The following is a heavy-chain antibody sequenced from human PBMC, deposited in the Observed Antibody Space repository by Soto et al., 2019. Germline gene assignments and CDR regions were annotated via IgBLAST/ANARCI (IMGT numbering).Heavy chain of an antibody. CDR2: IFHSGNT. Sequence: PSETLSLTCAVSSGSIGTTKWWSWVRQPPGKGLEWIGEIFHSGNTYYNPSLASRVTISVDTSKNQFSLNLRSVTAADTAVYYCARRTSGMDVWGQGTTVTVSS. V-gene: IGHV4-4*02. CDR3: ARRTSGMDV. CDR1: SGSIGTTKW. D-gene: IGHD2-8*01. J-gene: IGHJ6*02.